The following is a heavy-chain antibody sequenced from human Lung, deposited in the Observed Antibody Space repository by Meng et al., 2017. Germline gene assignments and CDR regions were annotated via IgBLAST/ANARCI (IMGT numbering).Heavy chain of an antibody. V-gene: IGHV4-61*02. D-gene: IGHD3-22*01. CDR1: GGSISSDGYY. CDR3: ARDLSDSTGYYPFQH. Sequence: QARRQESGPGLVKPSQTLSLTCSVSGGSISSDGYYWTWIRQPAGKGLEWIGRIYSRGSTNYNPFLKSRVTISLDASKNQFSLELSSVTATDTAVYYCARDLSDSTGYYPFQHWGQGTLVTVSS. J-gene: IGHJ1*01. CDR2: IYSRGST.